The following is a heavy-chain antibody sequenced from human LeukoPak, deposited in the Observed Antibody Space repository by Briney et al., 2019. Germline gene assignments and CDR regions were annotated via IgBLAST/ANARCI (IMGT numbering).Heavy chain of an antibody. Sequence: PSETLSLTCAVYGGSFSGYYWSWIRQSPGKGLEWIGEINHSGSTNYNPSLKSRVTISVDTSKNQFSLKLSSVTAADTAVYYCARYSAAAASYFDYWGQGTLVTVSS. D-gene: IGHD6-13*01. CDR1: GGSFSGYY. CDR3: ARYSAAAASYFDY. CDR2: INHSGST. V-gene: IGHV4-34*01. J-gene: IGHJ4*01.